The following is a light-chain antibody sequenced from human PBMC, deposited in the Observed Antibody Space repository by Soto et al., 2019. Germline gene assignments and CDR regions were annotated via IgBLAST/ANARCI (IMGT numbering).Light chain of an antibody. CDR2: EVS. Sequence: QSALTQPASVSGSHGQSITISCTGTSSEVGGYNYVSWYQQHPGKAPKLMIYEVSNRPSGVSNRFSGSKSGNTASLTISGLQAEDEADYYCSSYTSSSTRVFGGGTQLTVL. J-gene: IGLJ3*02. CDR3: SSYTSSSTRV. V-gene: IGLV2-14*01. CDR1: SSEVGGYNY.